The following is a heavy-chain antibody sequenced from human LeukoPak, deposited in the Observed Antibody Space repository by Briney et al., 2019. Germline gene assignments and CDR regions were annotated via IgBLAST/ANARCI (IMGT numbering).Heavy chain of an antibody. CDR1: GFTFSSYG. D-gene: IGHD4-17*01. CDR2: ISYDGSNK. V-gene: IGHV3-30*18. CDR3: AKTGTVTIYYYGMDV. J-gene: IGHJ6*02. Sequence: GGSLRLSCAASGFTFSSYGMHWVRQAPGKGLEWVAVISYDGSNKYYADSVKGRFTISRDNSKNTLYLQMNSLRAEDTAVYYCAKTGTVTIYYYGMDVWGQGTTVTVSS.